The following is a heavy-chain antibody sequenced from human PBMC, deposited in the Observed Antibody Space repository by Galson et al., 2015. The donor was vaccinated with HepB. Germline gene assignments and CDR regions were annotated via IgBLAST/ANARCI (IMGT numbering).Heavy chain of an antibody. CDR1: GFTFSSYA. V-gene: IGHV3-23*01. D-gene: IGHD3-10*01. CDR2: ISGSGGST. Sequence: SLRLSCAASGFTFSSYAMSWVRQAPGKGLEWASAISGSGGSTYYADSVKGRFTISRDNSKNTLYLQMNSLRAEDTAVYYCAKAWFGELCLFDYWGQGTLVTVSS. J-gene: IGHJ4*02. CDR3: AKAWFGELCLFDY.